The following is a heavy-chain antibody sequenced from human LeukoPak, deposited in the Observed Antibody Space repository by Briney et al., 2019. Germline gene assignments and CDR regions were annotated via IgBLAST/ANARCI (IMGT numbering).Heavy chain of an antibody. Sequence: ASVKVSCKASGYTFTSYDINWVRQATGQGLEWMGWMNPNSGNTGYAQKFQGRVTMTRDMSTSTVYMELSSLRSEDTAVYYCARDYGEPSYYFDYWGQGTLVTVSS. CDR3: ARDYGEPSYYFDY. CDR1: GYTFTSYD. D-gene: IGHD4-17*01. CDR2: MNPNSGNT. V-gene: IGHV1-8*02. J-gene: IGHJ4*02.